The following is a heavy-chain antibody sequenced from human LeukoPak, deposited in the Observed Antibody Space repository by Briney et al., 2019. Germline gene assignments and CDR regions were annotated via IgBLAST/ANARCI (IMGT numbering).Heavy chain of an antibody. V-gene: IGHV3-53*01. CDR3: ARAGGGYRYGYYYHFYIDV. CDR2: LYSSGSA. CDR1: GFTFISYW. Sequence: GGSLRLSCAASGFTFISYWMIWVRQAPGKGLEWVSLLYSSGSAFHADSVKGRFTISRDNSKNTLYLQLNSLRAEDTAVYYCARAGGGYRYGYYYHFYIDVWGKGTTVTVSS. D-gene: IGHD5-18*01. J-gene: IGHJ6*03.